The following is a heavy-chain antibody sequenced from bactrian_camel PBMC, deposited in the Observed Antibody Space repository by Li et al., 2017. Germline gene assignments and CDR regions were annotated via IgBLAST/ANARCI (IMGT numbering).Heavy chain of an antibody. Sequence: VQLVESGGGLVQPGGSLKLSCTASGFTFSRYGMTWVRQAPGKGLEWVSYINSGGDSTYYADSAKGRFTISRDNAKNTLYLQLNSLKTEDMAMYYCAGAYAYWGQGTQVTVS. D-gene: IGHD6*01. CDR2: INSGGDST. J-gene: IGHJ4*01. CDR1: GFTFSRYG. CDR3: AGAYAY. V-gene: IGHV3S40*01.